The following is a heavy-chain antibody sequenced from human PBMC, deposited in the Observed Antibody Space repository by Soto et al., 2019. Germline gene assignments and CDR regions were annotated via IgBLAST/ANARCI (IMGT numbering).Heavy chain of an antibody. J-gene: IGHJ4*02. CDR3: AKARGTRFGPFDY. CDR1: GFTFSSYG. Sequence: QVQLVESGGGVVQPGRSLRLACAPSGFTFSSYGMHWVRQAPGKGLEWVAVRSYDGSKIHYADSVKGRFTISRDNSKNTLYLQMNSLRAEDTAVYYCAKARGTRFGPFDYWGQGTLVTVSS. D-gene: IGHD3-16*01. CDR2: RSYDGSKI. V-gene: IGHV3-30*18.